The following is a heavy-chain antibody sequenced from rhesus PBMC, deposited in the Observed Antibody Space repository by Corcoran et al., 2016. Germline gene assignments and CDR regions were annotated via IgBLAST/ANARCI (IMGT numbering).Heavy chain of an antibody. CDR2: IKRKAYGGTA. CDR1: GFTFSDYA. CDR3: TSGNYFDY. V-gene: IGHV3-153D*01. Sequence: EVQLVESGGGLVQPGGSLRLSCAASGFTFSDYAMDWVRQAPGKGLEWVGFIKRKAYGGTAEYAGSVKGRFTISRDDSKNAAYLQMSSLKTEDTAVYYCTSGNYFDYWGQGVLVTVSS. J-gene: IGHJ4*01. D-gene: IGHD2-21*01.